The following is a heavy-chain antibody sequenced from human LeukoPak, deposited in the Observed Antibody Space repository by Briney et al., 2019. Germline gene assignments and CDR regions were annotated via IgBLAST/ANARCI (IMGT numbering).Heavy chain of an antibody. D-gene: IGHD3-22*01. CDR2: INPNSGGT. J-gene: IGHJ5*02. V-gene: IGHV1-2*02. CDR1: GYTFTGYY. CDR3: AREATMIVVVGWFDP. Sequence: GASVKVSCKASGYTFTGYYMHWVRQAPGQGLEWMGWINPNSGGTNYAQKFQGRVTMTRDTSISTAYMELSRLRSDDTAVYSCAREATMIVVVGWFDPWGQGTLVTVSS.